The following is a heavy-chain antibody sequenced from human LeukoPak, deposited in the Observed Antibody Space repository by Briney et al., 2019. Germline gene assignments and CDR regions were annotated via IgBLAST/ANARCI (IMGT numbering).Heavy chain of an antibody. Sequence: GRSLRLSCAASGFTFSTHWMSWVRQAPGKGLEWVANIKEDGSQKYYVDSVKGRFTISRDNAKNSLYLQMNSLRAEDTAVYYCASGFLDDFWSGHFWGQGTLVTVSS. J-gene: IGHJ4*02. V-gene: IGHV3-7*01. CDR2: IKEDGSQK. CDR1: GFTFSTHW. D-gene: IGHD3-3*01. CDR3: ASGFLDDFWSGHF.